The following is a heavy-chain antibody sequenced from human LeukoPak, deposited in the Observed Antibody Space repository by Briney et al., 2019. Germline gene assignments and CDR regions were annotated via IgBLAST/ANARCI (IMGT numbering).Heavy chain of an antibody. CDR2: IKEDGSEK. J-gene: IGHJ6*02. Sequence: GGSLRLSCAASGFTFRSYWMSWVRQAPGKVLEWVANIKEDGSEKYYVDSVKGRFTISRDNAKNSLYLQMSSLRADDTAVYYCARGGYSYTWPPSYYYGMDVWGQGTTVTASS. CDR3: ARGGYSYTWPPSYYYGMDV. V-gene: IGHV3-7*05. CDR1: GFTFRSYW. D-gene: IGHD5-18*01.